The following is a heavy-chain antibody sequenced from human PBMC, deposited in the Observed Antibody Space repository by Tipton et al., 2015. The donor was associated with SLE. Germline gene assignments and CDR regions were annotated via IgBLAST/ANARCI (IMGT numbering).Heavy chain of an antibody. V-gene: IGHV3-23*01. CDR3: TKCPDWNDLGYSDA. CDR1: GFTFSAYG. D-gene: IGHD1-1*01. CDR2: ISGNGEYT. J-gene: IGHJ4*02. Sequence: SLRLSCAASGFTFSAYGISWFRQPAGKGLEWVSGISGNGEYTFYSDSVKGRFTISRDNSKNTLYLQMDSLRAEDTAVYYCTKCPDWNDLGYSDAWGQGTLVTVSS.